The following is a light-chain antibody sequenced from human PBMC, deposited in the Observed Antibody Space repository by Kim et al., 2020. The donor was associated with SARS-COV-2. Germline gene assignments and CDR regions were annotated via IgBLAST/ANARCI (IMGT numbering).Light chain of an antibody. CDR2: GAS. Sequence: SPGEGATFSCSASQSIFNTLAWYQQKPGQAPRLLIYGASTRATDIPARFSGSGSGTEFTLTISSLQSEDFAVYYCQQYQSWPPNTFGQGTRLEIK. CDR3: QQYQSWPPNT. J-gene: IGKJ5*01. CDR1: QSIFNT. V-gene: IGKV3-15*01.